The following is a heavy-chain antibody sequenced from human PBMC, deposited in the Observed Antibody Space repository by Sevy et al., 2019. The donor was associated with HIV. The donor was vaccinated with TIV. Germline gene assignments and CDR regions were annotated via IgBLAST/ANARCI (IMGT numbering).Heavy chain of an antibody. V-gene: IGHV1-24*01. CDR2: FDPEDGER. D-gene: IGHD3-22*01. CDR1: GYTLTGLS. J-gene: IGHJ4*02. Sequence: ASVKVSCKVSGYTLTGLSMHWVRQAPGKGLEWMGSFDPEDGERIYAQKLEGRVTMTEDTSADTAYMELNSLRSEDTAVYYCATTKDYYDSSGCPFDYCGQGTLVTVSS. CDR3: ATTKDYYDSSGCPFDY.